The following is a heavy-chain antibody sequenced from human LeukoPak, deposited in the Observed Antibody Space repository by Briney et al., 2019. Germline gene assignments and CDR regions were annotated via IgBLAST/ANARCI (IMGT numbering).Heavy chain of an antibody. V-gene: IGHV3-23*01. CDR1: GFTFSSYA. CDR2: TSGPGGSR. D-gene: IGHD6-6*01. Sequence: GGSLRLSCAASGFTFSSYAMGWVRQAPGQGLEWVSATSGPGGSRDYADSVKGRFTISRDNSKNTLYLQMNSLRAEDTAIYYCAKKVGLVSAPLYYFDLWGQGTLVTVSS. J-gene: IGHJ4*02. CDR3: AKKVGLVSAPLYYFDL.